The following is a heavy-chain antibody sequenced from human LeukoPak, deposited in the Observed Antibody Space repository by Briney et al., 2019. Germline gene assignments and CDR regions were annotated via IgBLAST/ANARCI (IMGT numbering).Heavy chain of an antibody. CDR3: ARGQWGDRLRY. D-gene: IGHD1-26*01. J-gene: IGHJ4*02. CDR2: IDHSGNT. V-gene: IGHV4-34*01. Sequence: PSETLSLTCAVYGGTFTSYYYWTWMRQSPGKGLEWIGEIDHSGNTHFNPSLQSRVTMSAHTSSNQFSLKVTSVTAADTAVYYCARGQWGDRLRYWGQGTPVTVSS. CDR1: GGTFTSYY.